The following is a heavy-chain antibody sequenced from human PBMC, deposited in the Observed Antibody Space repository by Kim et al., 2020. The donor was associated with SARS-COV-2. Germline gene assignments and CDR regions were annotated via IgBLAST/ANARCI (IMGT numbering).Heavy chain of an antibody. V-gene: IGHV4-34*01. CDR1: GGSFSGYY. J-gene: IGHJ4*02. CDR3: ARGRRYSSGWYNY. CDR2: INHSGST. Sequence: SETLSLTCAVYGGSFSGYYWSWIRQPPGKGLEWMGEINHSGSTNYNPSLKSRVTISVDTSKNQFSLKLSSVTAADTAVYYCARGRRYSSGWYNYWGQGTLVTVSS. D-gene: IGHD6-19*01.